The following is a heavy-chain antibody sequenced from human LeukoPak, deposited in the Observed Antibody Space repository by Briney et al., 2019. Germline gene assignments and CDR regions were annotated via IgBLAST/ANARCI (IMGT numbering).Heavy chain of an antibody. Sequence: RGSLRLSCAASGFTFSTSWMNWVRQAPGKGRGWVAVIWCDGNNKYYANSVKGRFTISTDNSRNTLYLKMNSLRAEETAGYYCAKDRTRYCSGGSCASMDVWGKGTTVTVSS. J-gene: IGHJ6*03. CDR3: AKDRTRYCSGGSCASMDV. D-gene: IGHD2-15*01. CDR2: IWCDGNNK. V-gene: IGHV3-33*06. CDR1: GFTFSTSW.